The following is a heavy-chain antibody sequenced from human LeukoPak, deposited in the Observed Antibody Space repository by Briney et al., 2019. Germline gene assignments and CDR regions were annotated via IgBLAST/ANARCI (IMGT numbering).Heavy chain of an antibody. CDR1: GDSGSSNNAA. J-gene: IGHJ4*02. CDR3: ARGDFNKFDY. Sequence: SQTLSLTCAISGDSGSSNNAAWTWIRQSPSRGLEWLGRTYYRSKWYNDYAVSVKSRITINPDTSKNQFSLQLNSVTPEDTAVYYCARGDFNKFDYWGQGTLVTVSS. CDR2: TYYRSKWYN. V-gene: IGHV6-1*01. D-gene: IGHD1/OR15-1a*01.